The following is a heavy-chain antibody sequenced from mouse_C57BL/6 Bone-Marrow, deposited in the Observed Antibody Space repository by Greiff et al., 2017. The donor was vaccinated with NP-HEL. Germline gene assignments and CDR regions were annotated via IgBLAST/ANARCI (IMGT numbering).Heavy chain of an antibody. V-gene: IGHV1-5*01. Sequence: EVQLQESGTVLARPGASVKMSCKTSGYTFTSYWMHWVKQRPGQGLEWIGAIYPGNSDTSYNQKFKGKAKLTAVTSASTAYMELSSLTNEDSAVYYCTIGLYYDCAWFAYWGQGTLVTVSA. CDR2: IYPGNSDT. CDR1: GYTFTSYW. J-gene: IGHJ3*01. D-gene: IGHD2-4*01. CDR3: TIGLYYDCAWFAY.